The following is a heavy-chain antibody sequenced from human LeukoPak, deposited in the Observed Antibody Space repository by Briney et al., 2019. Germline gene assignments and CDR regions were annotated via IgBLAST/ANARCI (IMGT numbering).Heavy chain of an antibody. J-gene: IGHJ4*02. CDR1: GYTFTSYG. V-gene: IGHV1-18*01. Sequence: ASVKVSCKASGYTFTSYGISWVRQAPGQGLEWMGWINAYNGNSNYAQNFQGRVTMTTDTSTSTAYMDMRSLISDDPAVYYCARVEIAMSKSVYWGQGTLVTVSS. CDR3: ARVEIAMSKSVY. D-gene: IGHD5-18*01. CDR2: INAYNGNS.